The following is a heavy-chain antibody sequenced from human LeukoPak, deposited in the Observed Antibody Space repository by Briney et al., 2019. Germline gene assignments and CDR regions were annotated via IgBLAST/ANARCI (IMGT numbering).Heavy chain of an antibody. CDR1: GFTFSSYE. V-gene: IGHV3-48*03. D-gene: IGHD2-21*02. Sequence: GGSLRLSCVASGFTFSSYEMNWVRQAPGKGLEWLSYIGSSDSTTHYADSVKGRFTISRDNAKNSLYLQMKSLRAEDTAVYYCARGGAVTATNWFDPWGQGTLVTVSS. J-gene: IGHJ5*02. CDR2: IGSSDSTT. CDR3: ARGGAVTATNWFDP.